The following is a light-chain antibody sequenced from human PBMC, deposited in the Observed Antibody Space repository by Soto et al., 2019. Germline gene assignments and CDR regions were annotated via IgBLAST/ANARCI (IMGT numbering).Light chain of an antibody. CDR3: HQAASLPWT. Sequence: EIVFTQSPATLSVSPGGRATLSCGASQSVSSNLAWYQQKPGQAPRLLISGASSRATGIPDRFSGSGSGTDFTLTISRLEPEDFAVYYCHQAASLPWTFAQGTKVDIK. J-gene: IGKJ1*01. CDR1: QSVSSN. V-gene: IGKV3-20*01. CDR2: GAS.